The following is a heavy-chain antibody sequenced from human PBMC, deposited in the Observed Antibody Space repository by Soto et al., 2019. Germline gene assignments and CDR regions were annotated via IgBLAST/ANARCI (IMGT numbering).Heavy chain of an antibody. J-gene: IGHJ6*02. CDR3: ARGGSGWYKDGMDV. V-gene: IGHV3-30-3*01. Sequence: QVQLVESGGGVVQPGRSLRLSCAASGFTFSSYAMHWVRQAPGKGLEWVAVISYDGSNKYYADSVKGRFTISRDTSKNKLYLQMNSLGAEDTAVYYCARGGSGWYKDGMDVWGQGTTVTVSS. D-gene: IGHD6-19*01. CDR2: ISYDGSNK. CDR1: GFTFSSYA.